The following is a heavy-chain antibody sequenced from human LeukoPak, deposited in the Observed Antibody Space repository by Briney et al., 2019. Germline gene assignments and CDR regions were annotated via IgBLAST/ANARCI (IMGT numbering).Heavy chain of an antibody. CDR2: ISYGGSNK. CDR1: GFTFSSYA. CDR3: ARGEVVPEYYFDY. J-gene: IGHJ4*02. Sequence: GGSLRLSCAASGFTFSSYAMHWVRQAPGKGLEWVAVISYGGSNKYYADSVKGRFTISRDNSKNTLYLQMNSLRVEDTAVYYCARGEVVPEYYFDYWGQGTLVTVSS. V-gene: IGHV3-30-3*01. D-gene: IGHD2-2*01.